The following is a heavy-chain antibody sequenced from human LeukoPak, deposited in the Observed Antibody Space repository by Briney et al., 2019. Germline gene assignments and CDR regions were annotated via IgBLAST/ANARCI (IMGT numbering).Heavy chain of an antibody. CDR1: GFTAINNY. J-gene: IGHJ3*02. Sequence: GGSLNFSFPASGFTAINNYRPWAPQTQGKGLEGASVIYSDGSTFYADSVKGRFSISRDSSKNTLYLQLNSLRAEDTALYYCVRDRYYYDSSGYYDAFDTWGQGTMVTVSS. CDR3: VRDRYYYDSSGYYDAFDT. V-gene: IGHV3-53*01. CDR2: IYSDGST. D-gene: IGHD3-22*01.